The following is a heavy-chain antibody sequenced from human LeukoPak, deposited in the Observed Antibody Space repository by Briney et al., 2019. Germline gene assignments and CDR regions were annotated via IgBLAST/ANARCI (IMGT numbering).Heavy chain of an antibody. CDR2: IYSGGST. V-gene: IGHV3-66*01. J-gene: IGHJ5*02. CDR3: ARGDGYSGYDP. CDR1: EFSVGSNY. D-gene: IGHD5-12*01. Sequence: GGSLRLSCAASEFSVGSNYMTWVRQAPGKGLEWVSLIYSGGSTYYADSVKGRFTISRDNSKNTLYLQMNSLRAEDTAVYYCARGDGYSGYDPWGQGTLVTVSS.